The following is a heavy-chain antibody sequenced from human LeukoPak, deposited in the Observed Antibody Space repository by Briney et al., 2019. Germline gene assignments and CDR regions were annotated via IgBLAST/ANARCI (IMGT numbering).Heavy chain of an antibody. V-gene: IGHV1-18*04. D-gene: IGHD3-22*01. Sequence: ASVKVSCKASGYTFTSYYMHWVRQAPGQGLEWMGWISAYNGNTNYAQKLQGRVTMTTDTSTSTAYMELRSLRSDDTAVYYCARLHSSGYGDYWGQGTLVTVSS. CDR3: ARLHSSGYGDY. J-gene: IGHJ4*02. CDR1: GYTFTSYY. CDR2: ISAYNGNT.